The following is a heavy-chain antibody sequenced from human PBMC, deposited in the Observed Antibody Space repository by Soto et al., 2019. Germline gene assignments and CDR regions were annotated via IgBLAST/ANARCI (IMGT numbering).Heavy chain of an antibody. J-gene: IGHJ5*02. CDR2: ISWNSGSI. Sequence: PGGSLRLSCAASGFTFDDYAMHWVRQAPGKGLEWVSGISWNSGSIGYADSVKGRFTISRDNAKNSLYLQMNSLRAEDTALYYCAKGHPWFDPWRQGTLVTVSS. CDR3: AKGHPWFDP. V-gene: IGHV3-9*01. CDR1: GFTFDDYA.